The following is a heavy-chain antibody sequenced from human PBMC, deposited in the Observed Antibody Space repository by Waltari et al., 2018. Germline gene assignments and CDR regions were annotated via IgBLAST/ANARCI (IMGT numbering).Heavy chain of an antibody. CDR1: GGSFSGYY. D-gene: IGHD3-16*01. CDR2: INHSGST. CDR3: ARAGRLGRGKFDY. Sequence: QVQLQQWGAGLLKPSETLSLTCAVYGGSFSGYYWSGIRQPPGKGLEWIGEINHSGSTNYNPSLKSRVTISVDTSKNQFSLKLSSVTAADTAVYYCARAGRLGRGKFDYWGQGTLVTVSS. J-gene: IGHJ4*02. V-gene: IGHV4-34*01.